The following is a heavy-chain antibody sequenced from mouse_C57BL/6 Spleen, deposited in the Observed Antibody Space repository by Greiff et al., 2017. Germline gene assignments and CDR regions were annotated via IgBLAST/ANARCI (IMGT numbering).Heavy chain of an antibody. CDR3: TRGPNYYGSSYEFAY. D-gene: IGHD1-1*01. Sequence: VQLQQSGAELVRPGASVTLSCKASGYTFTDYEMHWVKQTPVHGLEWIGAIDPETGGTAYNQKFKGKAILAADKSSSTAYMELRSLTSEDSAVYYCTRGPNYYGSSYEFAYWGQGTLVTVSA. V-gene: IGHV1-15*01. CDR2: IDPETGGT. CDR1: GYTFTDYE. J-gene: IGHJ3*01.